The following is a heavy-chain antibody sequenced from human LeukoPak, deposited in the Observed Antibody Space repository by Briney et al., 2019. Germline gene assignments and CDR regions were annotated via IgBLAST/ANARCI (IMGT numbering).Heavy chain of an antibody. Sequence: SETLSLTCSVSGVSISSGNWWSWVRQPPGKGLEWIGYIYYSGSTNYNPSLKSRVTISVDTSKNQFSLKLSSVTAADTAVYYCARSPDYGDYFDYWGQGTLVTVSS. V-gene: IGHV4-4*02. J-gene: IGHJ4*02. D-gene: IGHD4-17*01. CDR2: IYYSGST. CDR3: ARSPDYGDYFDY. CDR1: GVSISSGNW.